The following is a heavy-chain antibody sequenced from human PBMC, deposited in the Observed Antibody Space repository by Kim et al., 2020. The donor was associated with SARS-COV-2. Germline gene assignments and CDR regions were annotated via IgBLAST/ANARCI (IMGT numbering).Heavy chain of an antibody. J-gene: IGHJ5*02. CDR3: TRGYSSGWTPQRFDP. D-gene: IGHD6-19*01. Sequence: GGSLRLSCTASGFTFGDYAMSWFRQAPGKGLEWVGFIRSKAYGGTTEYAASVKGRFTISRDDSKSIAYLQMNSLKTEDTAVYYCTRGYSSGWTPQRFDPWGQGTLVTVSS. CDR1: GFTFGDYA. V-gene: IGHV3-49*03. CDR2: IRSKAYGGTT.